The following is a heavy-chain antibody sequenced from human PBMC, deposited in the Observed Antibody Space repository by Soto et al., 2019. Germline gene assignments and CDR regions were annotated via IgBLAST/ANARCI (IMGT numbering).Heavy chain of an antibody. Sequence: PGGSQRLSSAASGFNFGSYGMHWVRQAPGKGLEWVAVISYDGSNKYYADSVKGRFTISRDNSKNTLYLQMNSLRAEDTAVYYCAKDRASAYYDFWSGYDFDYWGQGPRSPSPQ. CDR1: GFNFGSYG. J-gene: IGHJ4*02. CDR3: AKDRASAYYDFWSGYDFDY. V-gene: IGHV3-30*18. D-gene: IGHD3-3*01. CDR2: ISYDGSNK.